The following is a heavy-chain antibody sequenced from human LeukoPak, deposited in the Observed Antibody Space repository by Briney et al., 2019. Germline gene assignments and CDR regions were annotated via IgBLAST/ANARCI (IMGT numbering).Heavy chain of an antibody. D-gene: IGHD3-3*01. Sequence: SETLSLTCTVSGGSISSGSYYWSWIRQPAGKGLEWIGRIYTSGSTNYNPSLKSRVTMSVDTSKNQFSLKLSSVTAADTAVYYCARSDFWSGYYNYWGQGTLVTVSS. CDR3: ARSDFWSGYYNY. J-gene: IGHJ4*01. CDR1: GGSISSGSYY. V-gene: IGHV4-61*02. CDR2: IYTSGST.